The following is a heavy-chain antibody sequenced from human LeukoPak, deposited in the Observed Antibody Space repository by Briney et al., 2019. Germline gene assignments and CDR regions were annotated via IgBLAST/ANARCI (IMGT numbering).Heavy chain of an antibody. Sequence: SETLSLTCTVSGGSISSYYWSWIRQPPGKGLEWIGYIYYSGSTNYNPSLKSRVTISVDTSKNQFSLKLSSVTAADTAVYYCARGLVGATLDYWGQGTLVTVSS. V-gene: IGHV4-59*01. J-gene: IGHJ4*02. CDR2: IYYSGST. D-gene: IGHD1-26*01. CDR1: GGSISSYY. CDR3: ARGLVGATLDY.